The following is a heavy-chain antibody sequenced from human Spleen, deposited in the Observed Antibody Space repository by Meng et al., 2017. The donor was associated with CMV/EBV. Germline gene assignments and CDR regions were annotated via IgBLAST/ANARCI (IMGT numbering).Heavy chain of an antibody. Sequence: TCSSYAMHWVRQAPGKGLEWVAVISYDGSNKYYADSVKGRFTISRDNSKNTLYLQMNSLRAEDTAVYYCARGGLYYDFWSGSQFDYWGQGTLVTVSS. V-gene: IGHV3-30*04. J-gene: IGHJ4*02. D-gene: IGHD3-3*01. CDR2: ISYDGSNK. CDR3: ARGGLYYDFWSGSQFDY. CDR1: TCSSYA.